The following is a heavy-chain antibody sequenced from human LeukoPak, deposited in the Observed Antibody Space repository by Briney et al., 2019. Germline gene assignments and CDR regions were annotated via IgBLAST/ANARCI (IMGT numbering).Heavy chain of an antibody. CDR3: WGYSYGYDY. CDR2: IYYSGST. D-gene: IGHD5-18*01. CDR1: GGSISSSSYY. V-gene: IGHV4-39*07. J-gene: IGHJ4*02. Sequence: SETLSLTCTVSGGSISSSSYYWGWIRQPPGKGLEWIGSIYYSGSTYYIPSLKSRVTISVDTSKNQFSLKLSSVTAADTAVYYCWGYSYGYDYWGQGTLVTVSS.